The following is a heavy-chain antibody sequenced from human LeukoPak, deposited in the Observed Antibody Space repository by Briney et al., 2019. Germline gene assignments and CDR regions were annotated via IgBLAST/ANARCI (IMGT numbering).Heavy chain of an antibody. V-gene: IGHV4-59*01. CDR3: ARVRIAAAGTGYFDY. CDR1: GGSISSYY. Sequence: PLETLSLTCTVSGGSISSYYWSWIRQPPGKGLEWIGYIYYSGSTNYNPSLKSRATISVDTSKNQFSLKLSSVTAADTAVYYCARVRIAAAGTGYFDYWGQGTLVTVSS. J-gene: IGHJ4*02. CDR2: IYYSGST. D-gene: IGHD6-13*01.